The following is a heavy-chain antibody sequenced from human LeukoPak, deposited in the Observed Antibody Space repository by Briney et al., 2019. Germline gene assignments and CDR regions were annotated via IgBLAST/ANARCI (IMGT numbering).Heavy chain of an antibody. CDR1: GYTFTSYA. D-gene: IGHD3-10*01. J-gene: IGHJ4*02. V-gene: IGHV1-3*01. CDR2: INAGNGNT. CDR3: ARDAGNLWFGELLDY. Sequence: ASVNVSFKASGYTFTSYAMHWVRQAPGQRLEWMGWINAGNGNTKYSQKFQGRVTITRDTSASTAYMELSSLRSEDTAVYYCARDAGNLWFGELLDYWGQGTLVTVSS.